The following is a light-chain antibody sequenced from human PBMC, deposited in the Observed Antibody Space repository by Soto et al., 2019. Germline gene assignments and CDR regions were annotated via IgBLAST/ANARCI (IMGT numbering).Light chain of an antibody. V-gene: IGKV3-11*01. CDR1: QSVSSY. CDR2: DAS. Sequence: EIVLTQSPATLSLSPGERATLSCRASQSVSSYLAWYQQKPGQAPRLLIYDASNSATGIPARFSGSGSGTAVTITISSLEPEDFAVYDCQQRSNWGHTFGGGTKVEIK. J-gene: IGKJ4*01. CDR3: QQRSNWGHT.